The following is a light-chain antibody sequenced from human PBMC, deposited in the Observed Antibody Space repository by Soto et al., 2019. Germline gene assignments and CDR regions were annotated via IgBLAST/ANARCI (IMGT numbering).Light chain of an antibody. CDR1: QGIATW. V-gene: IGKV1-12*02. CDR3: QQANSFPFLS. Sequence: DIQMTQSPSSVSASVGDRVTITCRASQGIATWLAWYQQKPGKAPKLLIYAASSLQSGFPSRFSGSVSRTDFTHTIRSLKPEDFATSYCQQANSFPFLSFGGRNKVAI. J-gene: IGKJ4*01. CDR2: AAS.